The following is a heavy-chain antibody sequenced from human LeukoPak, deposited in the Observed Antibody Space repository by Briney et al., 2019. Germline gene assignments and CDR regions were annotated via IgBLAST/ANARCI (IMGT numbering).Heavy chain of an antibody. CDR3: ARMAGLRTYAFDI. CDR1: GYTFTSYD. J-gene: IGHJ3*02. V-gene: IGHV1-8*03. Sequence: ASVKVSCKASGYTFTSYDINWVRQATGQGLEWMGWMNPNSGNTGYAQKFQGRVTITRNTSISTAYMELSSLRSEDTAVYYCARMAGLRTYAFDIWGQGTMVTVSS. D-gene: IGHD4-17*01. CDR2: MNPNSGNT.